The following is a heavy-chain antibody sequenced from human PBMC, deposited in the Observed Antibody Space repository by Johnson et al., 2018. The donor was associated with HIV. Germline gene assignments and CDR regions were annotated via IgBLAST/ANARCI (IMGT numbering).Heavy chain of an antibody. V-gene: IGHV3-20*04. D-gene: IGHD6-19*01. CDR2: INWNGDSP. CDR1: GFTVSSNY. CDR3: ARRGGSGWSAFDI. J-gene: IGHJ3*02. Sequence: VQLVESGGGVVQPGRSLRLSCAASGFTVSSNYMSWVRQAPGKGLEWISGINWNGDSPGYADSVKGRFTISRDNAKNSLYLQMNSLRAEDTALYYCARRGGSGWSAFDIWGQGTVVTVSS.